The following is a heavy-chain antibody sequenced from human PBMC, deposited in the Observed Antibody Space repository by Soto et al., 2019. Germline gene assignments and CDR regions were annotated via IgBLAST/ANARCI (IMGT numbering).Heavy chain of an antibody. CDR2: VHYSGGT. V-gene: IGHV4-59*01. CDR1: GASISSSY. Sequence: PSETLSLTCTVSGASISSSYWIWIRQSPGKGLEWIGYVHYSGGTKDNPSLNGRVSLSIDTSKNQFSLKLSSVAAADTAVYYCARGYYDSRGQSNTFDVWGQGTMVTVSS. D-gene: IGHD3-22*01. J-gene: IGHJ3*01. CDR3: ARGYYDSRGQSNTFDV.